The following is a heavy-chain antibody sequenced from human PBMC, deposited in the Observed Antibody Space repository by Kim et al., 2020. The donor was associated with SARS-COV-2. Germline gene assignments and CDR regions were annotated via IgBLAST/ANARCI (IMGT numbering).Heavy chain of an antibody. D-gene: IGHD1-26*01. CDR3: ARERRGSYSFDY. J-gene: IGHJ4*02. V-gene: IGHV1-3*01. Sequence: YSPKFQGRVNITRDTSASTAYMELSSLRSEDTAVYYCARERRGSYSFDYWGQGTLVTVSS.